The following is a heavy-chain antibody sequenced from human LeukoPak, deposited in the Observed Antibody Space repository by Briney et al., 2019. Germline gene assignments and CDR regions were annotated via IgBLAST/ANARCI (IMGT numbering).Heavy chain of an antibody. D-gene: IGHD2-2*01. CDR3: ARYCSSTSCYDYDAFDI. V-gene: IGHV4-30-4*01. CDR1: GGSISSGDYY. CDR2: IYYSGST. Sequence: PSQTLSLTCTVSGGSISSGDYYWSWIRQPPGKGLEWIGYIYYSGSTYYNPSLKSRVTISVDTYKNQFSLKLSSVTAADTAVYYYARYCSSTSCYDYDAFDIWGQGTMVTVSS. J-gene: IGHJ3*02.